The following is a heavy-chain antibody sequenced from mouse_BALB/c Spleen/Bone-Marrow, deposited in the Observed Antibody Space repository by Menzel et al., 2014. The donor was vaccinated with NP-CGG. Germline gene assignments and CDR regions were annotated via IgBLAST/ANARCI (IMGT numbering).Heavy chain of an antibody. D-gene: IGHD1-1*01. J-gene: IGHJ2*01. CDR1: GFNIKDTY. V-gene: IGHV14-3*02. CDR2: IDPANGNT. CDR3: ARYYYGYYFDY. Sequence: EVKLQESAAELVKPGASVKLSCTASGFNIKDTYMHWVKQRPEQGLEWIGRIDPANGNTKYDPKFQGKATITADTSSNTAYLQLSSLTSEDTAVYYCARYYYGYYFDYWGQGTTLTVSS.